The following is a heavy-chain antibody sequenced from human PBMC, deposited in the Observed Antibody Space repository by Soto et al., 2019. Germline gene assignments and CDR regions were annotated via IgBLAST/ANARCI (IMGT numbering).Heavy chain of an antibody. J-gene: IGHJ5*02. D-gene: IGHD6-19*01. CDR1: GFTFSSYW. CDR2: IKEDGSEK. CDR3: ARHTSGRGYDP. V-gene: IGHV3-7*04. Sequence: PGGSLRLSCAASGFTFSSYWMSWVRQAPGKGLEWVANIKEDGSEKYYVDSVKGRFTISRDNAKNSLYLQMNSLGAEDTAVYYCARHTSGRGYDPWGQGTLVTVSS.